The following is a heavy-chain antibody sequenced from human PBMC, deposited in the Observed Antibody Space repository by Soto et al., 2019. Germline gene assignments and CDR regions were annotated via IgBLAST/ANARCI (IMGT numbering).Heavy chain of an antibody. J-gene: IGHJ4*02. V-gene: IGHV1-24*01. CDR2: FDPEDGET. Sequence: GASVKVSCKVSGYTLTELSMHWVRQAPGKGLEWMGGFDPEDGETIYAQKFQGRVTMTEDTSADTAYMELSRLRSDDTAVYYCARDLRYYYDSSGPFDYWGQGTLVTV. D-gene: IGHD3-22*01. CDR3: ARDLRYYYDSSGPFDY. CDR1: GYTLTELS.